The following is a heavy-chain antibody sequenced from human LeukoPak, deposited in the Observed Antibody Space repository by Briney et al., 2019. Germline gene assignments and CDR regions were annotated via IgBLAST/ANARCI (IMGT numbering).Heavy chain of an antibody. J-gene: IGHJ6*02. CDR3: ARDNGIGDYGAATHSYYYYGMDV. D-gene: IGHD4-17*01. CDR2: ISSCSHYI. Sequence: PGGSLRLSCAASGFTFSSYSMNWVRQAPGKGLEWVSSISSCSHYIYYADSVKGRFNISRDNGKSSLYLEMNSLRAEDTAVYYCARDNGIGDYGAATHSYYYYGMDVWGQGTTVTVSS. V-gene: IGHV3-21*01. CDR1: GFTFSSYS.